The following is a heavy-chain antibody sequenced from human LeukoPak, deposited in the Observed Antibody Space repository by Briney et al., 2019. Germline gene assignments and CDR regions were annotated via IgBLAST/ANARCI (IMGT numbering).Heavy chain of an antibody. CDR3: ARYIAVAGKDFDY. J-gene: IGHJ4*02. CDR2: ISGYNGNT. CDR1: GGTFSSYA. D-gene: IGHD6-19*01. V-gene: IGHV1-18*01. Sequence: ASVKVSCKASGGTFSSYAISWERQAPGQGLEWMGWISGYNGNTNYAQKFQGRVTMTTDTSTSTAYMELRSLRSDDTAVYYCARYIAVAGKDFDYWGQGTLVTVSS.